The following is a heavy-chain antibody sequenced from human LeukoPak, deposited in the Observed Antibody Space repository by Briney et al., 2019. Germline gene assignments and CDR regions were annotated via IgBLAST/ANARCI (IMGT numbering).Heavy chain of an antibody. CDR3: ARDAYDILTGGAFDI. Sequence: PGGSLRLSCAASGFTFSDYYMSWIRQAPGKGLGWVSYISSSGSTIYYADSVKGRFTISRDNAKNSLYPQMNSLRAEDTAVYYCARDAYDILTGGAFDIWGQGAMVTVSS. CDR1: GFTFSDYY. CDR2: ISSSGSTI. J-gene: IGHJ3*02. V-gene: IGHV3-11*01. D-gene: IGHD3-9*01.